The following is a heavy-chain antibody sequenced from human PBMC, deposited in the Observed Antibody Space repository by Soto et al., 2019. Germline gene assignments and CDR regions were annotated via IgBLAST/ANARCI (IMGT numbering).Heavy chain of an antibody. CDR3: ARDHDSSGKIHYDYGIDV. J-gene: IGHJ6*02. Sequence: QVQLEESGGGLVKPGGSLRLSCAASGFNFRDYYFNWIRRAPGKGLEWVSYISGSGSIIYYADSVKGRFTISRDNAKNAVYLQMNSLRDEDTAVYYCARDHDSSGKIHYDYGIDVWGQGTTVTVS. V-gene: IGHV3-11*01. CDR1: GFNFRDYY. D-gene: IGHD3-22*01. CDR2: ISGSGSII.